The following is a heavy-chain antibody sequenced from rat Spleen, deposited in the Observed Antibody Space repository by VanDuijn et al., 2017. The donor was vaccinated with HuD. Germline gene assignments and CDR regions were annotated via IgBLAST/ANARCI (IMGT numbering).Heavy chain of an antibody. V-gene: IGHV5-17*01. CDR2: ISYDGSST. Sequence: EVQLVESDGGLVQPGRSLKFSCAASGFTFSDYYMAWVRQAPTKGLEWVATISYDGSSTYYRDSVKGRFTISRDNAKSTLYLQMDSLRSEDTATYYCARAGSPWGYFDFWGPGTMVTVSS. D-gene: IGHD5-1*01. J-gene: IGHJ1*01. CDR3: ARAGSPWGYFDF. CDR1: GFTFSDYY.